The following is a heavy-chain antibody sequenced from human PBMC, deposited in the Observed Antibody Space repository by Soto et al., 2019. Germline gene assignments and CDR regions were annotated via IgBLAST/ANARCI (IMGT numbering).Heavy chain of an antibody. CDR1: GYSFTSYW. D-gene: IGHD6-13*01. Sequence: SLKISCKGSGYSFTSYWISWVRQMPGKGLEWMGRIDPSDSYTNYSPPFQGHVTISADKSISTAYLQWSSLKASDTAMYYCARQGGHSSSWYGSYYYGMDVWGQGTTVTVSS. CDR2: IDPSDSYT. V-gene: IGHV5-10-1*01. J-gene: IGHJ6*02. CDR3: ARQGGHSSSWYGSYYYGMDV.